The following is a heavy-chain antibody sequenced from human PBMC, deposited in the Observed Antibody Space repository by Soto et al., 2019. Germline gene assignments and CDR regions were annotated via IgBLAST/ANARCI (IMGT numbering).Heavy chain of an antibody. CDR3: VREDGKVGTNSAFDY. V-gene: IGHV3-21*01. CDR2: INGRGNYI. D-gene: IGHD1-26*01. Sequence: GGSLRLSCASSGFTFSTYTMNWVRQAPGKGLEWVSSINGRGNYIYYAESVKGRFTISRDNAKNSLYLQMDRLRAEDAALYYCVREDGKVGTNSAFDYWGLGALVTSPQ. CDR1: GFTFSTYT. J-gene: IGHJ4*02.